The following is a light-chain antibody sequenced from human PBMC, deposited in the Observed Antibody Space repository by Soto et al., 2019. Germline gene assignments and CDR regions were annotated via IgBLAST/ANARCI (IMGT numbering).Light chain of an antibody. CDR3: MQGTQWLYT. CDR2: KVS. Sequence: DIVMTQSPLSLPVTLGQPASISCRSSQSLVYSDGNTYLNWFQQRPGQSPRRIIYKVSNRDSGVPDRLSGSGSGTDFTLKISRVEAEDVGVYYCMQGTQWLYTFGQGTKLEIK. CDR1: QSLVYSDGNTY. J-gene: IGKJ2*01. V-gene: IGKV2-30*01.